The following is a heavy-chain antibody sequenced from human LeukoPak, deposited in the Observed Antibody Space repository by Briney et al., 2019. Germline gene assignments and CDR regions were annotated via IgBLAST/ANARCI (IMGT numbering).Heavy chain of an antibody. CDR1: GGSISSGGYY. Sequence: SETLSLTCTVSGGSISSGGYYWSWIRQHPGTGLEWIGYIYYSGSTYYNPSPKSRVTISVDTSKNQFSLKLSSVTAANTAVYYCARALGDDGDYWGQGTLVTVSS. CDR2: IYYSGST. CDR3: ARALGDDGDY. J-gene: IGHJ4*02. D-gene: IGHD2-21*02. V-gene: IGHV4-31*03.